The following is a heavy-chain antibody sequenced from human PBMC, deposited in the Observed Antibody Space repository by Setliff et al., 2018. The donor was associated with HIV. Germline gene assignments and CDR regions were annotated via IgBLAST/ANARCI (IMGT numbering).Heavy chain of an antibody. CDR1: GGSFSGYD. Sequence: PSETLSLTCAVYGGSFSGYDWSWIRQPPGKGLEWIGEINHSGSTNYNPSLKSRFRISVETSKNQFSLKLYSVTVADTSVYYGARRWGIRGYSSWGQGTLVTVSS. D-gene: IGHD5-18*01. J-gene: IGHJ5*02. V-gene: IGHV4-34*01. CDR2: INHSGST. CDR3: ARRWGIRGYSS.